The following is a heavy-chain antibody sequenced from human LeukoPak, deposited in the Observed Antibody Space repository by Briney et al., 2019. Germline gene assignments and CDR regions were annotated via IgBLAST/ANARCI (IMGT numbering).Heavy chain of an antibody. Sequence: PGGSLRLSCAASGVTFSSYEMSWVRQAPGKGLEGVSYISSSGSTIYYADSVKGRFTISRDNAKNSLYLQMNSLGAEDTAVYYCARGCYGDYILDDWGQGTLVTVPS. J-gene: IGHJ4*02. V-gene: IGHV3-48*03. CDR3: ARGCYGDYILDD. D-gene: IGHD4-17*01. CDR1: GVTFSSYE. CDR2: ISSSGSTI.